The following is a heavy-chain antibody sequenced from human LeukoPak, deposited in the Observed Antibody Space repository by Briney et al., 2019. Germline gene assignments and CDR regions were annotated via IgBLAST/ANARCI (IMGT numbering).Heavy chain of an antibody. J-gene: IGHJ4*02. V-gene: IGHV1-69*13. CDR3: ARGGPHKIQLWLLDY. Sequence: ASVKVSCKASGGTFSSYAISWVRQAPGQGLEWMGGIIPIFGTANYAQKFQGRVTITADESTSTAYMELSSLRSEDTAVYYCARGGPHKIQLWLLDYWGQGTLVTVSS. D-gene: IGHD5-18*01. CDR2: IIPIFGTA. CDR1: GGTFSSYA.